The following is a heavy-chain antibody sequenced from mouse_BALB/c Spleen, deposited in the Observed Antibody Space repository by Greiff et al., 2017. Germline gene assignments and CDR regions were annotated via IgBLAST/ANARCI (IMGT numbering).Heavy chain of an antibody. CDR2: IDPANGNT. Sequence: VQLQQSGAELVKPGASVKLSCTASGFNIKDTYMHWVKQRPEQGLEWIGRIDPANGNTKYAPQFQGKPTITAATSSNTAYLQLSSLTSEDTAVYYCARSGAGSSSYYAMDYWGQGTSVTVSS. CDR3: ARSGAGSSSYYAMDY. D-gene: IGHD1-1*01. CDR1: GFNIKDTY. V-gene: IGHV14-3*02. J-gene: IGHJ4*01.